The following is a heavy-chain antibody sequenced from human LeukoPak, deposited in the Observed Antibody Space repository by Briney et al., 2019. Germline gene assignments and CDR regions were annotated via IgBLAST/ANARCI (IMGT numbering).Heavy chain of an antibody. CDR3: ARDLAHTQSFDI. CDR1: GITVSSNY. V-gene: IGHV3-53*01. CDR2: IYSGGST. Sequence: GGSLRLSCAASGITVSSNYMNWVRQAPGKGLEWVSVIYSGGSTYYADSVKGRFTISRDNSKNTVHLRMNSLRAEDTAVYYCARDLAHTQSFDIWGRGTMVTVSS. J-gene: IGHJ3*02. D-gene: IGHD2-2*02.